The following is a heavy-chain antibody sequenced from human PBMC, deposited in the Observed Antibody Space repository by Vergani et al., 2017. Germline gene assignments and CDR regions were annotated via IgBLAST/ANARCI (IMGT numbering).Heavy chain of an antibody. Sequence: EVQLVESGGGLVQPGGSLRLSCTASAFTFRTYWMSWVRQAPGKGLEWVANIKEDGSEKYYEDPVKGRFTISRDNAKNSLYLQMNSLRAEDTAVYYCAWGAASKGDWFDPWGQGTLVTVSS. CDR2: IKEDGSEK. D-gene: IGHD2-15*01. CDR1: AFTFRTYW. J-gene: IGHJ5*02. V-gene: IGHV3-7*03. CDR3: AWGAASKGDWFDP.